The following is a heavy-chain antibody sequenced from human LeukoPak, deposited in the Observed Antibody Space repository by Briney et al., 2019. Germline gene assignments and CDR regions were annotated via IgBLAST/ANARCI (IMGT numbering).Heavy chain of an antibody. J-gene: IGHJ4*02. D-gene: IGHD6-19*01. CDR1: GGTFSGYA. CDR3: ARLWIAVASKLISFDY. CDR2: ISAYNGNT. Sequence: ASVEVSCKASGGTFSGYAISWVRQAPGQGLEWMGWISAYNGNTNYAQKLQGRVTMTTDTSTSTAYMELRSLRSDDTAVYYCARLWIAVASKLISFDYWGQGTLVTVSS. V-gene: IGHV1-18*01.